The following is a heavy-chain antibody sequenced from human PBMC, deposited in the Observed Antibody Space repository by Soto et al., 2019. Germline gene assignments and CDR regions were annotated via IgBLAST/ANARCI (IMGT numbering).Heavy chain of an antibody. J-gene: IGHJ3*02. D-gene: IGHD3-10*01. CDR3: AREEGFGSDAPDGVDI. V-gene: IGHV6-1*01. Sequence: SQTLSLTCAISGDSVSSNSAAWNWIRQSPSRGLEWLGRTYYRSKWYNDYAVSVKSRITINPDTTKNQFSLQLNSVTPEDTAVYYCAREEGFGSDAPDGVDIWGQGTMVTVSS. CDR1: GDSVSSNSAA. CDR2: TYYRSKWYN.